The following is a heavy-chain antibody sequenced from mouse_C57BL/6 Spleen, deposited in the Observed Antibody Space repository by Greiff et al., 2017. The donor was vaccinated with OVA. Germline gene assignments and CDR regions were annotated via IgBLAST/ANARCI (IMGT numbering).Heavy chain of an antibody. D-gene: IGHD1-1*01. CDR1: GFTFSDYG. CDR2: ISSGSSTI. J-gene: IGHJ3*01. Sequence: EVKVVESGGGLVKPGGSLKLSCAASGFTFSDYGMHWVRQAPEKGLEWVAYISSGSSTIYYADTVKGRFTISRDNAKNTLFLQMTSLRSEDTAMYFCARNGELQRSAWFAYWGQGTLVTVSA. CDR3: ARNGELQRSAWFAY. V-gene: IGHV5-17*01.